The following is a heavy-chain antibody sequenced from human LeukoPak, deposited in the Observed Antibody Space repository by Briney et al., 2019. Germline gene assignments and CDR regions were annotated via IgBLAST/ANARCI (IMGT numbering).Heavy chain of an antibody. CDR1: GGFISSCY. Sequence: PSETLSLTCTVSGGFISSCYWSWIRQPAGKGLEWIGRILTSGSTNYNPSHKSRVTMSVDTSKNQFSLKLSSVTAADMAVYYCAATVAGSKHFDYWGQGSLVTVSS. D-gene: IGHD6-19*01. CDR2: ILTSGST. J-gene: IGHJ4*02. V-gene: IGHV4-4*07. CDR3: AATVAGSKHFDY.